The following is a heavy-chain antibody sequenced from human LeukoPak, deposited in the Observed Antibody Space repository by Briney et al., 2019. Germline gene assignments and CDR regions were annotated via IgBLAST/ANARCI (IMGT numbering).Heavy chain of an antibody. V-gene: IGHV3-9*01. D-gene: IGHD6-6*01. J-gene: IGHJ3*02. CDR1: GFTFDDYA. CDR2: ISWNSGSI. Sequence: GGSLRLSCAASGFTFDDYAMHWVRQAPGKGLEWVSGISWNSGSIGAADSVKGRFPISRENAKSSFYLHMNSLRVEDTAVFYCARGTSSIAARSYTFDIWGKGTMVTVSS. CDR3: ARGTSSIAARSYTFDI.